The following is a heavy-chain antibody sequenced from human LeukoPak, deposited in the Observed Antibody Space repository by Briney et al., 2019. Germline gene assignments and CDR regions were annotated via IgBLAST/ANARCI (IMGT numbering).Heavy chain of an antibody. Sequence: PSETLSLTCTVSGGSISSSSYYWGWIRQPPGKGLEWIGSIYYSGSTYYNPSLKSRVTISVDTSKNQFSLKLSSVTAADTAVYYCARRWRVGAPGFDYWGQGTLVTVSS. V-gene: IGHV4-39*01. CDR2: IYYSGST. D-gene: IGHD1-26*01. CDR3: ARRWRVGAPGFDY. J-gene: IGHJ4*02. CDR1: GGSISSSSYY.